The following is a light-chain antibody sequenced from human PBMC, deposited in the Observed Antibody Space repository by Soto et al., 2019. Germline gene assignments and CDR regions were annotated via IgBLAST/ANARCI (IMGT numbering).Light chain of an antibody. J-gene: IGKJ1*01. Sequence: DIQMTQSPSTLSASLGDRVTITCRASQNINNWLAWYQQKPGKAPNLLIYEASNLESGVPSRFGGSRSGTEFTLTISSLQPEDFATYYCQQFHSFSRTFGQGTKVDI. CDR3: QQFHSFSRT. CDR2: EAS. V-gene: IGKV1-5*03. CDR1: QNINNW.